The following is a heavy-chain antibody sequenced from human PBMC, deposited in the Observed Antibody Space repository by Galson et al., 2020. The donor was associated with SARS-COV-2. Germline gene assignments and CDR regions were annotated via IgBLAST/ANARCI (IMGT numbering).Heavy chain of an antibody. Sequence: GGSLRLSCAASGFTFSSYGMHWVRQAPGKGLEWVAVIWYDGSNKYYADSVKGRFTISRDNSKNTLYLQMNSLRAEDTAVYYCASADPEGVYYYYYGMDVWGQGTTVTVSS. V-gene: IGHV3-33*01. CDR1: GFTFSSYG. J-gene: IGHJ6*02. CDR3: ASADPEGVYYYYYGMDV. CDR2: IWYDGSNK.